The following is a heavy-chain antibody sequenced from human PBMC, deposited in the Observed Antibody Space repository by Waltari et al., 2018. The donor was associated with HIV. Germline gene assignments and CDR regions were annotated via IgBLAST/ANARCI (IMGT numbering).Heavy chain of an antibody. Sequence: EVQLVESGGGLVQPGGSLRLSCVSSGFTFSSSWMSWVRQAPGKGLEWVANIKQDGSEKYYVDSVKGRFTISRDNAKNSLYLQMNSLRAEDTAVYYCARDRRYNWNDARGAFDIWGQGTMVTVSS. D-gene: IGHD1-1*01. CDR1: GFTFSSSW. CDR2: IKQDGSEK. J-gene: IGHJ3*02. CDR3: ARDRRYNWNDARGAFDI. V-gene: IGHV3-7*01.